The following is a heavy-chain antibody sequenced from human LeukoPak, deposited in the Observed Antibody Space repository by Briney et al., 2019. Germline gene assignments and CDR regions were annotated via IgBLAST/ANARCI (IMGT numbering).Heavy chain of an antibody. CDR3: AREGYCSGGSCYSS. V-gene: IGHV4-34*01. CDR1: GAAFSGLY. J-gene: IGHJ4*02. CDR2: NNHSGTS. D-gene: IGHD2-15*01. Sequence: SETLSLTCTVYGAAFSGLYWSWIRQPPGKGLEWIGENNHSGTSSYNPSLKGRVTISVDTSKNQVSLKLSSVTAADTAVYYCAREGYCSGGSCYSSWGQGTLVTVSS.